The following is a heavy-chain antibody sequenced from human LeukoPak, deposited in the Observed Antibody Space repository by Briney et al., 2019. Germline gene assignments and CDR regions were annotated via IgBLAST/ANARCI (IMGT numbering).Heavy chain of an antibody. Sequence: PGGSLRLSCTASGFTFGDYAMSWFRQAPGKGLEWVGFIRSKAYGGTTEYAASVKGRFTISRDYSKSIAYLQMNSMKAEDTAGYYCTRGGYYYDSSCYSLGPPRNDNWGQGTLVTVSS. CDR1: GFTFGDYA. J-gene: IGHJ4*02. V-gene: IGHV3-49*03. CDR3: TRGGYYYDSSCYSLGPPRNDN. CDR2: IRSKAYGGTT. D-gene: IGHD3-22*01.